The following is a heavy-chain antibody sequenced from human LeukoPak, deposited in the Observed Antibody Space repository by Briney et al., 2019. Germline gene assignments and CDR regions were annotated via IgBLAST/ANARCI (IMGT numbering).Heavy chain of an antibody. Sequence: GESLKISCKGSGYSFTSYWIGWVRQMPGKGLEWMGIIYPGDSDTRYSPSFQGQVTISADKSISTAYLQWSSLKASDTAMYYCARHERNYDILTGALDWFDPWSQGTLVTVSS. D-gene: IGHD3-9*01. J-gene: IGHJ5*02. CDR3: ARHERNYDILTGALDWFDP. V-gene: IGHV5-51*01. CDR1: GYSFTSYW. CDR2: IYPGDSDT.